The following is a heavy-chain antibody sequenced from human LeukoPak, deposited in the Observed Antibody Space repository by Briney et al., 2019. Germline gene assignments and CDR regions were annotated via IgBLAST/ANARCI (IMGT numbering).Heavy chain of an antibody. CDR3: ARPYYYDSSGWGAFDI. D-gene: IGHD3-22*01. CDR1: GGTFSSYT. V-gene: IGHV1-69*02. CDR2: IIPILGIA. Sequence: SVKVSCKASGGTFSSYTISWVRQAPGQGLEWMGRIIPILGIANYAQKFQGRVTITADKSTSTAYMELSSLRSEDTAVYYCARPYYYDSSGWGAFDIWGQGTMVTVSS. J-gene: IGHJ3*02.